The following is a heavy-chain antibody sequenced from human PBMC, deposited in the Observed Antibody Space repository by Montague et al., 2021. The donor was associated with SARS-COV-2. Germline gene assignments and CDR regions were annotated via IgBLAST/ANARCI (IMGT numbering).Heavy chain of an antibody. CDR2: MYYSGST. J-gene: IGHJ6*02. D-gene: IGHD2-8*01. Sequence: SETLSLTCIVSGGSTNYYYWSWIRQSPGKGLEWIGYMYYSGSTDXNPSLKSRVTMSIDRSKNQFSLKLRSVTAADTAVYYCARVARYCTNGVCQTYYYYGRDVWGQGTTVTVSS. CDR3: ARVARYCTNGVCQTYYYYGRDV. CDR1: GGSTNYYY. V-gene: IGHV4-59*01.